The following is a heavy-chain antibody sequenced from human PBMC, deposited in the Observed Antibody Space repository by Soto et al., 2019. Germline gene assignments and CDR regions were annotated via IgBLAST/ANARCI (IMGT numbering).Heavy chain of an antibody. V-gene: IGHV1-18*01. CDR1: GYTFSSYG. CDR3: ARDRGYNWNYGWFDP. D-gene: IGHD1-7*01. CDR2: ISDYNGNT. J-gene: IGHJ5*02. Sequence: QVQLVQSGAEGKKPGASVKVSCKASGYTFSSYGISWVRQAPGQGIEGMGRISDYNGNTNYAQKLQGRITRTADTSTSTAYMELRSLRSDDTAVYYCARDRGYNWNYGWFDPWGQGTLVTVSS.